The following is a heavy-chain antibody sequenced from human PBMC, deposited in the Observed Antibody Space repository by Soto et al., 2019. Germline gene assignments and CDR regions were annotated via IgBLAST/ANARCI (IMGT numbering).Heavy chain of an antibody. CDR2: FDPEDGET. D-gene: IGHD5-18*01. CDR1: GYTLTELS. CDR3: AKGGLAAPYLLGLLDY. J-gene: IGHJ4*02. V-gene: IGHV1-24*01. Sequence: GASVKVSCKVSGYTLTELSMHWVRQAPGKGLEWMGGFDPEDGETIYAQKFQGRVTMTEDTSTDNSKNSLYLQMNSLRTEDTALDYCAKGGLAAPYLLGLLDYWGQGTLVTVSS.